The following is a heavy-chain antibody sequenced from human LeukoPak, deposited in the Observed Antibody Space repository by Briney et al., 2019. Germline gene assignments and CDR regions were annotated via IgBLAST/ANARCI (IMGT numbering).Heavy chain of an antibody. V-gene: IGHV3-9*01. Sequence: LAGGSLRLSCAASGFTFSSFAMSWVRQAPGKGLEWVSGISWNSGSIGYADSVKGRFTISRDNAKNSLYLQMNSLRAEDTALYYCAKSFLGLAAAGNYFDYWGQGTLVTVSS. CDR1: GFTFSSFA. D-gene: IGHD6-13*01. CDR2: ISWNSGSI. J-gene: IGHJ4*02. CDR3: AKSFLGLAAAGNYFDY.